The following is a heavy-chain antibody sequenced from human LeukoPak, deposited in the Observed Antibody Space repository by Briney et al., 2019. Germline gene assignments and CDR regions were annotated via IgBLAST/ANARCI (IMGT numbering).Heavy chain of an antibody. CDR3: YTSITDY. D-gene: IGHD2-21*01. J-gene: IGHJ4*02. CDR2: IRSKIDGGAT. Sequence: TGGSLRLSCAASGFNVNNAWMSWVRQAPGKGLEWVGRIRSKIDGGATDYAAPVKGRFTISRDDFKNTLYLQINSLKIEDTAMYYCYTSITDYWGQGTLVTVSS. V-gene: IGHV3-15*07. CDR1: GFNVNNAW.